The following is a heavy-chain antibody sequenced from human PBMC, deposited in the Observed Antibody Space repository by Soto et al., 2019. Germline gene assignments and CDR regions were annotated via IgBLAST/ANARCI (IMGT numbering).Heavy chain of an antibody. CDR3: ARSVWFGESTPPYQH. V-gene: IGHV1-2*02. D-gene: IGHD3-10*01. CDR1: GYTFTGYY. J-gene: IGHJ1*01. CDR2: INPNIGST. Sequence: ASVKVSCKASGYTFTGYYMHWVRQAPGQGLEWMGGINPNIGSTNYAQKFQGRVTITADESTSTAYTELSSLRSEDTAVYYCARSVWFGESTPPYQHWGQGTLVTVSS.